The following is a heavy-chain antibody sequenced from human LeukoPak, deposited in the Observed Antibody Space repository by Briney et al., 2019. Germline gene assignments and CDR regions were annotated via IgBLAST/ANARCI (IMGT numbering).Heavy chain of an antibody. CDR3: ASQTYYYGSGSYYNVVYYYGMDV. J-gene: IGHJ6*02. Sequence: GGSLRLSCAASGLTFSRFWMSWVRQAPGKGLEWVANIREDGSEKHYVDSVEGRFTISRDNAKDSLYLQMNSLRAEDTAVYYCASQTYYYGSGSYYNVVYYYGMDVWGQGTTVTVSS. V-gene: IGHV3-7*03. CDR1: GLTFSRFW. CDR2: IREDGSEK. D-gene: IGHD3-10*01.